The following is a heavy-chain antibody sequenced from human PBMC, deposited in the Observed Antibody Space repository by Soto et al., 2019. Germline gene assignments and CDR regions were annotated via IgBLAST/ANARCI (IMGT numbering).Heavy chain of an antibody. CDR1: GFTFSSYG. Sequence: GGSLILSCAASGFTFSSYGMHWVRQAPGKGLEWVAVISYDGSNKYYADSVKGRVTISRDNSKNTLYLQMNSLGAEDTAVYYCANLLDSSGWYGLDGMDVWGQGTTVTVSS. D-gene: IGHD6-19*01. CDR3: ANLLDSSGWYGLDGMDV. J-gene: IGHJ6*02. CDR2: ISYDGSNK. V-gene: IGHV3-30*18.